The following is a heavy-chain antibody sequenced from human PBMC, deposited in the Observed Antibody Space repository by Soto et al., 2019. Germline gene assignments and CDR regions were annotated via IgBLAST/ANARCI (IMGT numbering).Heavy chain of an antibody. D-gene: IGHD5-18*01. CDR2: IYHSGST. J-gene: IGHJ4*02. CDR3: ARGRGIQLWSPFDY. Sequence: QLQLQESGSGLVKPSQTLSLTCAVSGGSISSGGYSWSWIRQPPGKGLEWIGYIYHSGSTYYNPSLKSRVTXXVXRXXNQFSLKLSSVTAADTAVYYCARGRGIQLWSPFDYWGQGTLVTVSS. CDR1: GGSISSGGYS. V-gene: IGHV4-30-2*01.